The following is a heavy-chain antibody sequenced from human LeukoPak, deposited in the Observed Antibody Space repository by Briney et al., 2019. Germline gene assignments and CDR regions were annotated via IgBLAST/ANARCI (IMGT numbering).Heavy chain of an antibody. D-gene: IGHD1-26*01. CDR2: ISYDGSNK. CDR1: GFTFSSYA. CDR3: ARVGAINYYYGMDV. J-gene: IGHJ6*02. V-gene: IGHV3-30-3*01. Sequence: GGSLRLSCAASGFTFSSYAMHWVRQAPGKGLEWMAVISYDGSNKYYADSVKGRFTISRDNAKNSLYLQMNSLRAEDAAVYYCARVGAINYYYGMDVWGQGTTVTVSS.